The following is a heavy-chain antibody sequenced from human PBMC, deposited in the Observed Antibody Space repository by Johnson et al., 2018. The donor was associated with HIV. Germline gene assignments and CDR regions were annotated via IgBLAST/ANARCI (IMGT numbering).Heavy chain of an antibody. Sequence: QVQLVESGGGVVQPGGSLSLSCAASGFTFSSYGMHWVRQAPGKGLEWVAFIRYDGSNIYYADSVTRRFTLSRDNSKTTLYLQMNSLRAEDTSVYYCAKDHYYYDSSGSAIDTFDIWGQGTMVTVSS. J-gene: IGHJ3*02. D-gene: IGHD3-22*01. CDR2: IRYDGSNI. CDR1: GFTFSSYG. V-gene: IGHV3-30*02. CDR3: AKDHYYYDSSGSAIDTFDI.